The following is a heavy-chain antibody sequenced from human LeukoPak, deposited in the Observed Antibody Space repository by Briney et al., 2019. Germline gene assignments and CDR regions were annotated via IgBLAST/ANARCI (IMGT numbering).Heavy chain of an antibody. J-gene: IGHJ6*04. V-gene: IGHV1-18*01. D-gene: IGHD5-18*01. CDR2: ISANNGNT. CDR1: GYTFTIYG. CDR3: ARAGGNSYAYMDV. Sequence: ASVKVSCKDSGYTFTIYGISWVRQAPGRGLEWMGWISANNGNTNYAQKLQARVTMTTDTSTSTAYMELRSLRSDVTAVYYCARAGGNSYAYMDVWGKGTTVTVSS.